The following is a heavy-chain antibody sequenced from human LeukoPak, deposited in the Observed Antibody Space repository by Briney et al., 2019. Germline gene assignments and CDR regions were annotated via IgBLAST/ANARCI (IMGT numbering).Heavy chain of an antibody. CDR3: ARDSGGYYADY. D-gene: IGHD3-22*01. J-gene: IGHJ4*02. CDR2: INPSGGST. V-gene: IGHV1-46*01. CDR1: GYTFTSYY. Sequence: ASVKVSCKASGYTFTSYYMHWVRQAPGQGLEWMGIINPSGGSTNYAQKFQGRVTMTRDMSTSTIYMELSSLRSEDTAVFYCARDSGGYYADYWGQGTLVTVSS.